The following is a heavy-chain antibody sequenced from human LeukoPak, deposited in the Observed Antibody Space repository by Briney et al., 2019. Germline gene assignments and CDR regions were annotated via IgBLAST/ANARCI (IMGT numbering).Heavy chain of an antibody. CDR3: ARGTVTTTRYYYGMDV. D-gene: IGHD4-17*01. J-gene: IGHJ6*02. Sequence: PGRSLRLSCAASGFTFSSYGMHWVRQAPGKGLEWVAVISYDGSNKYYADSVKGRFTISRDNSKNTLYLQMNSLRAEDTAVYYCARGTVTTTRYYYGMDVWGQGTTVTVSS. V-gene: IGHV3-30*03. CDR1: GFTFSSYG. CDR2: ISYDGSNK.